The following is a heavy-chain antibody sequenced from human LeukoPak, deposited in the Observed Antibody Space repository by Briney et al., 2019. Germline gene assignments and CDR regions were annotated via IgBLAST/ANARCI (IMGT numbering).Heavy chain of an antibody. CDR2: ISYDGSNK. D-gene: IGHD3-9*01. V-gene: IGHV3-30-3*01. J-gene: IGHJ4*02. CDR1: GFTFSSYA. Sequence: PGGSLRLSCAASGFTFSSYAMHWVRQAPGKRLEWVAVISYDGSNKYYADSVKGRFTISRDNSKNTLYLQMNSLRAEDTAVYYCAREDRWELRYFDWSVAIDYWGQGTLVTVSS. CDR3: AREDRWELRYFDWSVAIDY.